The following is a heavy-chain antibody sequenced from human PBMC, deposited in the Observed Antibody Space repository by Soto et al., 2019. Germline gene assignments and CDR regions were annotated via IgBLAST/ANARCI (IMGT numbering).Heavy chain of an antibody. V-gene: IGHV3-7*03. J-gene: IGHJ4*02. Sequence: GVSLRLSCAASGITFSNSWMSWVRQAPGRGLEWVANINQEGGEKHYVDSVKGRFTISRENTKKSLYLQMNSLRAEDTAVYYCATGRNTTVTILGCWGQGTLVTVSS. D-gene: IGHD4-17*01. CDR2: INQEGGEK. CDR3: ATGRNTTVTILGC. CDR1: GITFSNSW.